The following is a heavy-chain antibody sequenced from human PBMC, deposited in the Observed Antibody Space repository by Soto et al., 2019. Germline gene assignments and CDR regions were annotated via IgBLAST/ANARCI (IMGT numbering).Heavy chain of an antibody. V-gene: IGHV3-23*01. Sequence: PGGSLRLSCAASGFTFSSYAMSWVRQAPGKGLEWVSAISGSGGSTYYADSVKGRFTISRDNSKNTLYLQMNSLRAEDTAVYYFAKNLYYGSGPAGYYGMDVWGQGTTVTVSS. D-gene: IGHD3-10*01. CDR1: GFTFSSYA. CDR2: ISGSGGST. J-gene: IGHJ6*02. CDR3: AKNLYYGSGPAGYYGMDV.